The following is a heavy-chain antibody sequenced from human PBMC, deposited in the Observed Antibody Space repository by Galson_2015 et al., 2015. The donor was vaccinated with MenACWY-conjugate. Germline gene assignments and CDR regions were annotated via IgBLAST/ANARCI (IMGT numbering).Heavy chain of an antibody. D-gene: IGHD2-21*02. V-gene: IGHV1-2*04. CDR1: GYTFTNLY. Sequence: SVKVSCKASGYTFTNLYIHWVRQAPGQGLEWMGRINPNSGDTNYAQKFQGWVTMTRDTSISTAYMEVTRLRSDDTAVHYCARSYCGGDCYSSFDYWGQGTLVTVSS. CDR2: INPNSGDT. CDR3: ARSYCGGDCYSSFDY. J-gene: IGHJ4*02.